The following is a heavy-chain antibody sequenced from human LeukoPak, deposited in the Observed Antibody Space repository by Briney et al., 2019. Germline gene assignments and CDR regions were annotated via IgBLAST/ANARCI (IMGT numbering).Heavy chain of an antibody. D-gene: IGHD2-2*01. Sequence: GGSLRLSCAASGFTFNNAWMSWVRQAPGKGLEWVGRIKSKTDGGTTDYAAPVKGRFTISRDDSKNTLYPQMNSLKTEDTAVYYCSTRLGYCSSTSCPNAFDIWGQGTMVTVSS. CDR2: IKSKTDGGTT. J-gene: IGHJ3*02. CDR3: STRLGYCSSTSCPNAFDI. CDR1: GFTFNNAW. V-gene: IGHV3-15*01.